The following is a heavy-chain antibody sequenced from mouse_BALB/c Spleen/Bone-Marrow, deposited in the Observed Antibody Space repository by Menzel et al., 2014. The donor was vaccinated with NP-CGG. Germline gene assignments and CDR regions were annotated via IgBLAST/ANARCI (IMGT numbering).Heavy chain of an antibody. D-gene: IGHD2-4*01. CDR1: GYVFSSYW. CDR3: ARGDFDYDFTMDY. V-gene: IGHV1-80*01. CDR2: IFPGDGDT. J-gene: IGHJ4*01. Sequence: QVQLQQPGAELVRPGSSVKISCKASGYVFSSYWMNWVKQRPGQGLEWIGQIFPGDGDTNYNGQFKGKATLTADRSSSIAFMQLSSLTSEDSAVYFCARGDFDYDFTMDYWGQGTSVTVSS.